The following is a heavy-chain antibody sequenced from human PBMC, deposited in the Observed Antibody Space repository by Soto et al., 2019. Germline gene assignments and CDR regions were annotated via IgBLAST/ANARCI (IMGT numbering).Heavy chain of an antibody. Sequence: QLQLQESGSGLVKPSQTLSLTCAVSGGSINTATHSWSWIRQPPGKGLEWIGYIYHSGSTYYNPSAKSRVTRSIDKSNNHYSRRLSSVTAADTTVYSCARGGGVTTTGDDYWGQGILVTVSS. V-gene: IGHV4-30-2*01. CDR1: GGSINTATHS. CDR3: ARGGGVTTTGDDY. D-gene: IGHD3-16*01. J-gene: IGHJ4*02. CDR2: IYHSGST.